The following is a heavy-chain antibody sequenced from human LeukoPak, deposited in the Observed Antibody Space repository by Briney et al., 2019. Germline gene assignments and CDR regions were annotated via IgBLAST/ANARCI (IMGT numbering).Heavy chain of an antibody. J-gene: IGHJ6*02. CDR1: GGSISSYY. V-gene: IGHV4-59*08. Sequence: SETLSLTCTVSGGSISSYYWSWIRQPPGKGLEWIGYIYYSGSTNYNPSLKSRVTISVDTSKNQFSLKLSSVTAADTAVYYCGYYDSSGLYYYYGMDVWGQGTTVTVSS. CDR3: GYYDSSGLYYYYGMDV. CDR2: IYYSGST. D-gene: IGHD3-22*01.